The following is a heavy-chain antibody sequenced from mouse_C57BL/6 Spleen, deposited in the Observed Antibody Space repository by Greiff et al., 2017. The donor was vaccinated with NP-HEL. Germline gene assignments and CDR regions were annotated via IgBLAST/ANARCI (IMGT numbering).Heavy chain of an antibody. Sequence: QVQLQQSGPELVKPGASVKISCKASGYTFTDYYINWVKQRPGQGLEWIGWIFPGSGSTYYNEKFKGKATLTVDKSSSTAYMLLSSLTSEDSAVYFCARNYYGSSSHWYFDVWGTGTTVTVSS. CDR1: GYTFTDYY. D-gene: IGHD1-1*01. V-gene: IGHV1-75*01. CDR2: IFPGSGST. CDR3: ARNYYGSSSHWYFDV. J-gene: IGHJ1*03.